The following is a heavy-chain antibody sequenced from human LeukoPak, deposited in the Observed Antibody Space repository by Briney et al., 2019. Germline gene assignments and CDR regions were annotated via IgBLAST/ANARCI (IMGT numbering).Heavy chain of an antibody. V-gene: IGHV4-59*01. CDR3: ARGRVSSSTWYSTYYYFFYMDF. D-gene: IGHD4-11*01. CDR2: IYYSGST. CDR1: GGSISSYY. J-gene: IGHJ6*03. Sequence: SETLSLTCTVSGGSISSYYWSWIRQPPGKVLEWIGYIYYSGSTNYNPSLKSRVTISVDTSKNQFSLKLSSVTAADTAVYFCARGRVSSSTWYSTYYYFFYMDFWGKGTTVTVSS.